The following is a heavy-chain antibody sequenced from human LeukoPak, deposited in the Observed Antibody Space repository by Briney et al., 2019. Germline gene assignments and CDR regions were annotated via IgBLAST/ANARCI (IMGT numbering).Heavy chain of an antibody. V-gene: IGHV4-59*08. D-gene: IGHD6-13*01. J-gene: IGHJ6*02. CDR3: ARSAPPGSRPYYYYGTDV. CDR2: IYYSGST. CDR1: GGSISSYY. Sequence: SETLSLICTVSGGSISSYYWSWIRQPPGKGLEWIGYIYYSGSTNYNPSLKSRVTISVDTSKNQFSLKLSSVTAADTAVYYCARSAPPGSRPYYYYGTDVWGQGTTVTVSS.